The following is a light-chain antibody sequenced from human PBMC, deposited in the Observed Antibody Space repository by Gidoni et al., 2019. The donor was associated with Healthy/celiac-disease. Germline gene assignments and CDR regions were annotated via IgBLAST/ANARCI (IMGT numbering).Light chain of an antibody. CDR3: QQYYSTPTWT. CDR1: QSVLYSSNNKNY. V-gene: IGKV4-1*01. J-gene: IGKJ1*01. CDR2: WAS. Sequence: ILMTTSQGPLAVALGERATINCKSSQSVLYSSNNKNYLAWYQQKPGQPPKLLIYWASTRESGVPDRFSGSGSGTDFTLTISSLQAEDVAVYYCQQYYSTPTWTFGQGTKVEIK.